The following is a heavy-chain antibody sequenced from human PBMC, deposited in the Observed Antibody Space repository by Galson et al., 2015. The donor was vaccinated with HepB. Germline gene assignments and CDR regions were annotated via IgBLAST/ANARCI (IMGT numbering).Heavy chain of an antibody. Sequence: LRLSCAASGFTFSSYAMHWVRQAPGKGLEWVAVISYDGSNKYYADSVKGRFTISRDNSKNTLYLQMNSLRAEDTAVYYCARDRWRDWGYFDYWGQGTLVTVSS. CDR2: ISYDGSNK. V-gene: IGHV3-30*04. CDR3: ARDRWRDWGYFDY. CDR1: GFTFSSYA. J-gene: IGHJ4*02. D-gene: IGHD2-21*02.